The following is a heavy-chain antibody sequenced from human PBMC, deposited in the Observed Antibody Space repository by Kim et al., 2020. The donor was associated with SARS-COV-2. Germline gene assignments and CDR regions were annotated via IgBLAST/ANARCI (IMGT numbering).Heavy chain of an antibody. Sequence: SQTLSLTCAISGDSVSSNSAAWNWIRQSPSRGLEWLGRTYYRSKWYNDYAVSVKSRITINPDTSKNQFSLQLNSVTPEDTAVYYCARDLPNSLLWFGEFPDWFDPWGQGTLVTVSS. J-gene: IGHJ5*02. CDR3: ARDLPNSLLWFGEFPDWFDP. V-gene: IGHV6-1*01. CDR2: TYYRSKWYN. D-gene: IGHD3-10*01. CDR1: GDSVSSNSAA.